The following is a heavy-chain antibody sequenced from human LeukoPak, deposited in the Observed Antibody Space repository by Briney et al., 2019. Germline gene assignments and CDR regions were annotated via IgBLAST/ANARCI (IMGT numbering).Heavy chain of an antibody. Sequence: GGSLRLSCAASRFTFSSYAMHWVRQAPGKGLEYVSAISSNGGSTYYANSVKGRFTISRDNSKNTLYLQMDNLRAEDMAVYYCARDHGQYQLLYYFDYWGQGTLVTVSS. V-gene: IGHV3-64*01. CDR1: RFTFSSYA. CDR3: ARDHGQYQLLYYFDY. D-gene: IGHD2-2*01. CDR2: ISSNGGST. J-gene: IGHJ4*02.